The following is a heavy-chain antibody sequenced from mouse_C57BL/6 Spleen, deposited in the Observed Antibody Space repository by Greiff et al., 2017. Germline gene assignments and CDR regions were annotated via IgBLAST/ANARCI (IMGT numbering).Heavy chain of an antibody. CDR1: GYAFSSSW. J-gene: IGHJ4*01. V-gene: IGHV1-82*01. CDR3: ASLDLLLRYYAMDY. D-gene: IGHD1-1*01. CDR2: IYPGDGDT. Sequence: VQLQQSGPELVKPGASVKISCKASGYAFSSSWMNWVKQRPGKGLEWIGRIYPGDGDTNYNGKFKGKATLTADKSSSTAYMQLSSLTSEDSAVYFCASLDLLLRYYAMDYWGQGTSVTVSS.